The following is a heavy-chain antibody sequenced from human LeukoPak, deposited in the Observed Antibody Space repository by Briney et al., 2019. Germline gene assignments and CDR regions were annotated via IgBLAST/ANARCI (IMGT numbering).Heavy chain of an antibody. V-gene: IGHV3-7*01. CDR2: VKQDGIET. Sequence: PGGSLRLSCVASGFTFSRDWMSWVRQAPGKGLEWVASVKQDGIETQYVDSVKGRFTISRDNAKNSVYLQMNSLRVEDTAVYYCARDGTGFDYWGRGTLVTVPS. CDR1: GFTFSRDW. CDR3: ARDGTGFDY. J-gene: IGHJ4*02. D-gene: IGHD2-8*02.